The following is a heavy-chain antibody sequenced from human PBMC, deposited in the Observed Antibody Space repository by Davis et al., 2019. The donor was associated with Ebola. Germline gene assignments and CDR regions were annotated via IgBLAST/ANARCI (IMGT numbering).Heavy chain of an antibody. Sequence: SETLSLTCAVYGGSFSGYYWSWIRQPPGKGLEWIGEINHSGSTNYNPSLKSRVTISVDTSKNQFSLKLSSVTAADTAVYYCARRTRSAMSTIFHDAFDIWGQGTTVTVSS. CDR2: INHSGST. V-gene: IGHV4-34*01. CDR1: GGSFSGYY. J-gene: IGHJ3*02. D-gene: IGHD5-24*01. CDR3: ARRTRSAMSTIFHDAFDI.